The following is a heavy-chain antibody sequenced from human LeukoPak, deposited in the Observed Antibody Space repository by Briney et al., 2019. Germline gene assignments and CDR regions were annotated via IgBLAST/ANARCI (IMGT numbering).Heavy chain of an antibody. CDR1: GGSITSGRYY. CDR2: IYTSGST. J-gene: IGHJ5*02. D-gene: IGHD6-19*01. V-gene: IGHV4-61*02. Sequence: PSETVSLTCTVSGGSITSGRYYWSWSRRPAGKGLEWIGRIYTSGSTNYNPSLKSRVTISVDTSKNQFSLKLSSVTAADTAVYYFARMSGVVVAGTSWFDPWGQGTLVTVSS. CDR3: ARMSGVVVAGTSWFDP.